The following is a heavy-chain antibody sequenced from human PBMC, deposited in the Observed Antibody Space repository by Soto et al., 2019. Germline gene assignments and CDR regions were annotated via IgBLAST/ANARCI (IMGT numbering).Heavy chain of an antibody. CDR3: ARELSSGYWHYYYGMDV. Sequence: SETLSLTCAVYGESFSGYYWSWIRQPPGKGLEWIGEINHSGSTNYNPSLKSRVTISVDTSKNQFSLKLSSVTAADTAVYYCARELSSGYWHYYYGMDVWAQANTVT. CDR2: INHSGST. D-gene: IGHD3-22*01. J-gene: IGHJ6*02. V-gene: IGHV4-34*01. CDR1: GESFSGYY.